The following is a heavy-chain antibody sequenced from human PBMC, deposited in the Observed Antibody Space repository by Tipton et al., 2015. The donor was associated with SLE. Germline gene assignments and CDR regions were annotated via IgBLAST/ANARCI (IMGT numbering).Heavy chain of an antibody. CDR3: AGHSNLQWELAYFDY. V-gene: IGHV5-51*01. D-gene: IGHD1-26*01. Sequence: QSGAEVKKPGESLKISCKGSGYNFARYWIAWVRQMPGKGLEWMGIIFPRDSDTVYSPSFQGQVTISADKSISTAYLQWNSLEASDAAIYYCAGHSNLQWELAYFDYWGQGTLLTVSS. CDR2: IFPRDSDT. J-gene: IGHJ4*02. CDR1: GYNFARYW.